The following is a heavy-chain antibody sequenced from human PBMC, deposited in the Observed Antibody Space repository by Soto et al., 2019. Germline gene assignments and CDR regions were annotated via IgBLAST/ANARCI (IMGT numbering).Heavy chain of an antibody. D-gene: IGHD6-19*01. CDR1: GFTFSSYG. V-gene: IGHV3-30*18. CDR2: ISYDGSNK. CDR3: AQDFSSDTDY. Sequence: PGGSLRLSCAASGFTFSSYGMHWVRQAPGKGLEWVAVISYDGSNKYYADSVKGRFTISRDNSKNTLYLQMNSLRAEDTAVYYCAQDFSSDTDYWGQGTLVTVSS. J-gene: IGHJ4*02.